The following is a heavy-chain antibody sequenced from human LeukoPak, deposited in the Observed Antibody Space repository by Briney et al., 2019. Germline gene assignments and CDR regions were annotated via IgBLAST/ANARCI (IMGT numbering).Heavy chain of an antibody. V-gene: IGHV3-7*01. CDR3: ARGGNYYDSSGYYYRPY. CDR2: IKQDGSEE. Sequence: GGSLRLSCAASGFTVSSNYMSWVRQAPGKGLEWVANIKQDGSEEYYVDSVKGRFTISRDNAKNSLYLQMNSLRAEDTAVYYCARGGNYYDSSGYYYRPYWGQGTLVTVSS. J-gene: IGHJ4*02. D-gene: IGHD3-22*01. CDR1: GFTVSSNY.